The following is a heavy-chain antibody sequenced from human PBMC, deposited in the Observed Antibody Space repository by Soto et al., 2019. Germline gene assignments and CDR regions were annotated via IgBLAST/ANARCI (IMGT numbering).Heavy chain of an antibody. J-gene: IGHJ1*01. CDR3: ANLGYCSGSNCPLQH. D-gene: IGHD2-15*01. V-gene: IGHV5-51*01. CDR2: IYPGDSDT. Sequence: GESLKISCQGSGNSFTTYWIAWVRQMPGKGLEWMGIIYPGDSDTRYSPSFQGQVTISADNSKNTLYLQMNSLRVDDTAVYYCANLGYCSGSNCPLQHWGQGTLVTVSS. CDR1: GNSFTTYW.